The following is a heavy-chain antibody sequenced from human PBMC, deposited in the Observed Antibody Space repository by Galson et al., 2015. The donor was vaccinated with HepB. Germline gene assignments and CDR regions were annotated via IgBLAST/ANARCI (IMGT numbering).Heavy chain of an antibody. CDR1: GFSLSTSGMC. CDR2: IDWDGDT. V-gene: IGHV2-70*01. D-gene: IGHD5-18*01. J-gene: IGHJ4*02. Sequence: PALVKPTQTLTLTCTFSGFSLSTSGMCVSWIRQRPGKALEWLALIDWDGDTYYSRSLKTRLTISKDTSTNQVFLIMASMDSVDTATYYCARIADTAFLDYWGQGSLVTVSS. CDR3: ARIADTAFLDY.